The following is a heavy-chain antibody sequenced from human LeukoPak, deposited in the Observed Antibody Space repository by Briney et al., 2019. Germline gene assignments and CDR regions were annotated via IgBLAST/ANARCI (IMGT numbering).Heavy chain of an antibody. Sequence: PSETLSLTCTVSGGSISSYYWSWIRQPPGKGLEWIGYIYYSGSTNYNPSLKSRVTISVDTSKNQFSLKLSSVTAADAAVYYCARASAAAPWWFDPWGQGTLVTVSS. V-gene: IGHV4-59*08. CDR3: ARASAAAPWWFDP. CDR2: IYYSGST. J-gene: IGHJ5*02. D-gene: IGHD6-13*01. CDR1: GGSISSYY.